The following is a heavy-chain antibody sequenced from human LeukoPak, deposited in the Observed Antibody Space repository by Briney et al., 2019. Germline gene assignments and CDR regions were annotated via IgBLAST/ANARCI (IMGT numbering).Heavy chain of an antibody. V-gene: IGHV4-4*07. D-gene: IGHD2-8*02. CDR2: IYASGST. CDR1: GGSVSSDY. Sequence: SETLSLTCTVSGGSVSSDYWSWIRQPAGKGLEWIGRIYASGSTNYNPSLTRRVTMSVDTSKNQFSLKLNSVTAADTAVYYCATGGYWGQGTLVTVSS. J-gene: IGHJ4*02. CDR3: ATGGY.